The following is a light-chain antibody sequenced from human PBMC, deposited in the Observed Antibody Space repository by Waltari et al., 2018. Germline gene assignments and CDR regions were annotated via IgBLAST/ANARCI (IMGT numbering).Light chain of an antibody. CDR3: QQYVRLPVT. CDR1: QSVGTF. Sequence: IVLTQSPGTLSLSPGERATLSCRASQSVGTFLVWYQQKPGQAPRLLIQGASTRATGTPDRFSGSGSGTDFSLTISRLEPEDFAMYYCQQYVRLPVTFGQGTKVEI. J-gene: IGKJ1*01. CDR2: GAS. V-gene: IGKV3-20*01.